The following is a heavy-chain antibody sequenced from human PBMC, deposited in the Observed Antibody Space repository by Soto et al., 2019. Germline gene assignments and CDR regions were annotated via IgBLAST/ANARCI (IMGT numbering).Heavy chain of an antibody. V-gene: IGHV3-7*01. CDR2: IKQDGSEK. J-gene: IGHJ6*02. CDR1: GFTFSSYF. Sequence: WGSLSLSSAASGFTFSSYFMILVRQDPGKGLEWVANIKQDGSEKYYVDSVKGRFTISRDNAKNSLYLQMNSLRAEDTAVYYCARVYCSSTSCYTWAYYYYGMDVWGQGTTVTVSS. D-gene: IGHD2-2*02. CDR3: ARVYCSSTSCYTWAYYYYGMDV.